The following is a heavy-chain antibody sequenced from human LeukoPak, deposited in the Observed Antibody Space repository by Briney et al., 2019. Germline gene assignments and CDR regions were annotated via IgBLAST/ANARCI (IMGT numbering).Heavy chain of an antibody. J-gene: IGHJ4*02. D-gene: IGHD2-8*02. Sequence: PSETLSLTCTVSGGSISSYYWSWIRQPPGKGLEWIGYIYYSGSTNYNPSLKSRVTISVDTSKNQFSLKLSSVTAADTAVYYCAGATGDYWGQGTLVTVSS. CDR3: AGATGDY. CDR1: GGSISSYY. CDR2: IYYSGST. V-gene: IGHV4-59*01.